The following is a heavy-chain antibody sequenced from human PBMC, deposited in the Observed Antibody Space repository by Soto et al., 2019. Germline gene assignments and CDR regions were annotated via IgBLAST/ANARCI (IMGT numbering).Heavy chain of an antibody. Sequence: SETLSLTCTVSGGSVSSGSYYWSWIRQPPGKGLEWIGYIYYSGSTNYNPSLKSRVTISVDTSKNQFSMKLSSVTAADTAVYYCARVGRYQLLSNNWFDPWGQGTLVTVSS. J-gene: IGHJ5*02. CDR2: IYYSGST. CDR3: ARVGRYQLLSNNWFDP. CDR1: GGSVSSGSYY. V-gene: IGHV4-61*01. D-gene: IGHD2-2*01.